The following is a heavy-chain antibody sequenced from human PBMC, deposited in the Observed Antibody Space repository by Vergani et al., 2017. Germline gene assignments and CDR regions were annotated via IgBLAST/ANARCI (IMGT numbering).Heavy chain of an antibody. J-gene: IGHJ4*02. CDR2: IYYSGST. V-gene: IGHV4-39*07. Sequence: QLQLQESGPGLVKPSETLSLTCTVSGGSISSSSYYWGWIRQPPGKGLEWIGSIYYSGSTNYNPSLKSRVTISVDTSKNQFSLKLSSVTAADTAVYYCARDDYDFWSGRIDYWGQGTLVTVSS. CDR1: GGSISSSSYY. CDR3: ARDDYDFWSGRIDY. D-gene: IGHD3-3*01.